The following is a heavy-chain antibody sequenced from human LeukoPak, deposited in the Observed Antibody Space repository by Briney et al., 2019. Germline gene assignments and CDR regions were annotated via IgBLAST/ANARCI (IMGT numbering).Heavy chain of an antibody. CDR2: INAGNGNT. CDR3: ARDLEALRYFDWLLKPFDY. CDR1: GYTFTSCA. V-gene: IGHV1-3*01. D-gene: IGHD3-9*01. Sequence: GASVKVSCKASGYTFTSCAMHWVRQAPGQRLEWMGWINAGNGNTKYSQKFQGRVTITRDTSAITAYMELSSLRSEDTAVYYCARDLEALRYFDWLLKPFDYWGQGTLVTVSS. J-gene: IGHJ4*02.